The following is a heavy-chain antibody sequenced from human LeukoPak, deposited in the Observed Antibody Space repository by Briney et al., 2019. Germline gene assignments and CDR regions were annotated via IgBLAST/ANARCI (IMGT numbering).Heavy chain of an antibody. D-gene: IGHD6-13*01. CDR2: IYYRGRT. Sequence: SHTLSLTCTVSGASISSSSYYCGWIRQPPGKGLEWIGRIYYRGRTYYNPSLKSRVTISVDTSKNQFSLKRSSVTAADTAVYYCPGDRWRGSSWYAKAFDIWGQGTMVTVSS. CDR3: PGDRWRGSSWYAKAFDI. J-gene: IGHJ3*02. V-gene: IGHV4-39*02. CDR1: GASISSSSYY.